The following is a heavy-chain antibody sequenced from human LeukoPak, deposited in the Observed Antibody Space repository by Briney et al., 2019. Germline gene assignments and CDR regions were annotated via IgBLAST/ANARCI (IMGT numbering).Heavy chain of an antibody. Sequence: GGSLRLSRAASGFSISTYAMSWVRQAPGKGLEWVSGIVGSGDTDYADAVQGRFTISKDNSKNIVYLQMNSLRAEDTAVYYCAKDAVYGDGYWEFDYWGQGNLVTVSS. D-gene: IGHD5-24*01. V-gene: IGHV3-23*01. CDR2: IVGSGDT. CDR3: AKDAVYGDGYWEFDY. CDR1: GFSISTYA. J-gene: IGHJ4*02.